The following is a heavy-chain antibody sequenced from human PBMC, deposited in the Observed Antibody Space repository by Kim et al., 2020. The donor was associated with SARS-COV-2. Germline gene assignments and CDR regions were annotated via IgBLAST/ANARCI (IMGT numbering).Heavy chain of an antibody. V-gene: IGHV1-3*01. J-gene: IGHJ4*02. D-gene: IGHD5-12*01. CDR2: INAGNGNT. CDR3: AIANKTERWLQPLFDY. CDR1: GYTFTSYA. Sequence: ASVKVSCKASGYTFTSYAMHWVRQAPGQRLEWMGWINAGNGNTKYSQKFQGRVTITRDTSASTAYMELSSLRSEDTAVYYCAIANKTERWLQPLFDYWGQGTLVTVSS.